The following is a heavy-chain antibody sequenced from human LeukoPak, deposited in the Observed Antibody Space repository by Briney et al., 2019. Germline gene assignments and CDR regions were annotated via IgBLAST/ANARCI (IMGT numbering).Heavy chain of an antibody. CDR2: INTGNGDT. D-gene: IGHD3-22*01. V-gene: IGHV1-3*04. Sequence: ASVKVSCKASGYTFTNYAIQWVRQAPGQRLEWMGWINTGNGDTKYSQRFQGRVTITRDTSASTAYMELSSLRSEDTAVYYCARDPRSGFHDYWGQGTLVIVSS. CDR1: GYTFTNYA. CDR3: ARDPRSGFHDY. J-gene: IGHJ4*02.